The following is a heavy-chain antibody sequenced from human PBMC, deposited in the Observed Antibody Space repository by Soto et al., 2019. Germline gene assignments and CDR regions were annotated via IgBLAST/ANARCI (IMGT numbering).Heavy chain of an antibody. CDR2: IYYSGST. CDR1: GGSISSNSYY. Sequence: SETLSLTCTVSGGSISSNSYYWGWIRQPPGQELEWIGSIYYSGSTYYNPSLKSRVTISVDTSKNQFSLKLSAVTAADTAVYYCARRIAAAGTTLDYWGQGTLVTVSS. J-gene: IGHJ4*02. D-gene: IGHD6-13*01. CDR3: ARRIAAAGTTLDY. V-gene: IGHV4-39*01.